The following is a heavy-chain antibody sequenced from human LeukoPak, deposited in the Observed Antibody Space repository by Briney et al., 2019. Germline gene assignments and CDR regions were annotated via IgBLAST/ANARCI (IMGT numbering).Heavy chain of an antibody. V-gene: IGHV5-51*01. CDR1: GYRFTSSW. Sequence: GESLQISCKGSGYRFTSSWIGWVRQMPGKGLEGMGISYPGDSDTRYSPSFQGQVTISADKSISTAYLQWSSLKASDTAMYYCARLRSSSSPSGFGYWGQGTLVTVSS. CDR3: ARLRSSSSPSGFGY. CDR2: SYPGDSDT. D-gene: IGHD6-13*01. J-gene: IGHJ4*02.